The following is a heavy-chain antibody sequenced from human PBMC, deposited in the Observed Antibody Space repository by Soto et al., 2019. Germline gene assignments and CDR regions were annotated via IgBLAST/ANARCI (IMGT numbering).Heavy chain of an antibody. CDR3: ARDIVGATKDYYYGMDV. J-gene: IGHJ6*02. V-gene: IGHV1-2*04. CDR2: INPNSGGT. D-gene: IGHD1-26*01. Sequence: ASVKVSYKASGYTFTGYYMHWVRQAPGQGLEWMGWINPNSGGTNYAQKFQGWVTMTRDTSISTAYMELSRLRSDDTAVYYCARDIVGATKDYYYGMDVWGQGTTVTVSS. CDR1: GYTFTGYY.